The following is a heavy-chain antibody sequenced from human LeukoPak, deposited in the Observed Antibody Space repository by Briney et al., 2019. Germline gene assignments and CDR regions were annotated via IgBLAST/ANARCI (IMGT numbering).Heavy chain of an antibody. CDR1: GGSISSSSYY. V-gene: IGHV4-39*01. CDR3: ERRAQAAAGRGFDY. D-gene: IGHD6-13*01. CDR2: KSNSGST. J-gene: IGHJ4*02. Sequence: SETLSLTCTVSGGSISSSSYYWRWIRQSPGKGLEWIGTKSNSGSTYYNPYLKSRVTISGDTAKNQFSLKLSSVTAADTAVYYCERRAQAAAGRGFDYWGQGTLVTVSS.